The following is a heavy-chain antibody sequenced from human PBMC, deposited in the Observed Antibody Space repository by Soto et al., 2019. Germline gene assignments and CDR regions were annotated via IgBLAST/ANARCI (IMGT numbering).Heavy chain of an antibody. CDR3: AGISGSHYGMDV. D-gene: IGHD3-10*01. J-gene: IGHJ6*02. V-gene: IGHV4-59*01. CDR1: GGSISNYY. Sequence: SETLSLTCTVSGGSISNYYWSWIRQPPGKGLEWIGYIYYSGSTSYNPSLKSRVTISLDTSKNQFSLKLSSVTAADTAVYYCAGISGSHYGMDVWSQGTTVTVSS. CDR2: IYYSGST.